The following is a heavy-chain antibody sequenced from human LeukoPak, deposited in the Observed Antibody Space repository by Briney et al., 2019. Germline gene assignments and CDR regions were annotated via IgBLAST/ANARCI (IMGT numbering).Heavy chain of an antibody. CDR3: STYRWRYDVSGYDC. J-gene: IGHJ4*02. D-gene: IGHD5-12*01. Sequence: GGSLRLSCAVSGFTFSDAWMSWVRQAAGKGLEWLGRFKSKTDGGTTDYAAPAKGRFTISRDDSKNTLYLQMNSLETEDSAVYYCSTYRWRYDVSGYDCWGQGTLVTVSS. CDR1: GFTFSDAW. CDR2: FKSKTDGGTT. V-gene: IGHV3-15*01.